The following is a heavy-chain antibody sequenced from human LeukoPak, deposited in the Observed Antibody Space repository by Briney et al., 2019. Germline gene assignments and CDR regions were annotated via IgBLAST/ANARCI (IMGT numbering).Heavy chain of an antibody. V-gene: IGHV1-24*01. D-gene: IGHD2-2*01. CDR1: GYTLTELS. CDR2: FDPEDGET. CDR3: ARGSVVVPAAMPFPRYYYYMDV. Sequence: ASVKVSCKVSGYTLTELSMHWVRQAPGKGLEWMGGFDPEDGETIYAQKFQGRVTMTEDTSTDTAYMELSSLRSEDTAVYYCARGSVVVPAAMPFPRYYYYMDVWGKGTTVTVSS. J-gene: IGHJ6*03.